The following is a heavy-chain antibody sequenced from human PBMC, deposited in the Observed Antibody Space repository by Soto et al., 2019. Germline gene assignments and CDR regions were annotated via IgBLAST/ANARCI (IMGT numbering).Heavy chain of an antibody. CDR1: GGTFNRYS. D-gene: IGHD2-2*01. J-gene: IGHJ4*02. CDR3: ATFYEGDCTTTTCYGDFDY. V-gene: IGHV1-69*02. Sequence: QVHLVQAGAEVKKPGSSVKVSCRASGGTFNRYSISWVRQAPGQGLEWMGRINPMFGITNYAQKFQGRVMITADKSANTAYMEVSGLRSEDTAMYYCATFYEGDCTTTTCYGDFDYWGQGTLVTVSS. CDR2: INPMFGIT.